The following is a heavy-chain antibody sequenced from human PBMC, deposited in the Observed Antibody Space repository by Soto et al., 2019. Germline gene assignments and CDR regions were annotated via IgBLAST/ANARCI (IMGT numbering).Heavy chain of an antibody. CDR2: IVVGSGNT. CDR3: AADSSGSPLSYYGMDV. D-gene: IGHD3-22*01. CDR1: GFTFTSSA. Sequence: GASVKVSCKASGFTFTSSAVQWVRQARGQRLEWIGWIVVGSGNTNYAQKFQERVTITRDMSTSTAYMELSSLRSEDTAVYYCAADSSGSPLSYYGMDVWGQGTTVTVSS. J-gene: IGHJ6*02. V-gene: IGHV1-58*01.